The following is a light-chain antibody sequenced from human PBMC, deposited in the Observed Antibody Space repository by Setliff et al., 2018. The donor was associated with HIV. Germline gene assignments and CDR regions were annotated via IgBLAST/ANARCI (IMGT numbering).Light chain of an antibody. V-gene: IGLV3-1*01. CDR2: QDT. J-gene: IGLJ2*01. Sequence: SYELTQPPSVSVSPGQTASITCSGDKLGDKYVCWYQQKPGQSPVLVIYQDTKRPSGIPERFSGSKSGNTVTLTISGTQAMDEADYYCQASDSQGWDSSTVIFGGGTKVTVL. CDR1: KLGDKY. CDR3: QASDSQGWDSSTVI.